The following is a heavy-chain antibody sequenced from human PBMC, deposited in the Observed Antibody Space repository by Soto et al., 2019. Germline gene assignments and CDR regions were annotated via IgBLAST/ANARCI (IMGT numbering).Heavy chain of an antibody. J-gene: IGHJ6*02. CDR3: ARVTMVRGVIISYYYGMDV. Sequence: PSETLSLTCAVYGGSFSGYYWSWIRQPPGKGLEWIGEINHSGSTNYNPSLKSRVTISVDTSKNQFSLKLSSVTAADTAVYYCARVTMVRGVIISYYYGMDVWGQGPTVTVSS. CDR2: INHSGST. V-gene: IGHV4-34*01. CDR1: GGSFSGYY. D-gene: IGHD3-10*01.